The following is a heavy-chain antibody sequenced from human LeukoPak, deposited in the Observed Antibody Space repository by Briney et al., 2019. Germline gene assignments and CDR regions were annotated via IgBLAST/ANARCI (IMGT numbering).Heavy chain of an antibody. CDR3: ATEDAWPRAGEEMATITDY. V-gene: IGHV3-30-3*01. CDR2: ISYDGNNK. J-gene: IGHJ4*02. D-gene: IGHD5-24*01. Sequence: GRSLRLSCAASGFIYNTYAMHWVRQAPGKGLEWVSFISYDGNNKYYADSVKGRSTISRDNSKNTLYLQMNSLRTDDTAVYYCATEDAWPRAGEEMATITDYRGQGTLVIVSS. CDR1: GFIYNTYA.